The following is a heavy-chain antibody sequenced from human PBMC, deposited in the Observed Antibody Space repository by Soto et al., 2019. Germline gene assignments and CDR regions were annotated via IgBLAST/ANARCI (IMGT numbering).Heavy chain of an antibody. D-gene: IGHD5-12*01. CDR2: ISYDGSNK. J-gene: IGHJ4*02. Sequence: QVQLVESGGGVVQPGRSLRLSCAASGFTFSSYAMHWVRQAPGKGLEWVAVISYDGSNKYYADSVKGRFTISRDNSKNTLYLQMNSLRAEDTAVYYCASDSYGGYDPSFDYWCQGTLVTVSS. CDR1: GFTFSSYA. V-gene: IGHV3-30-3*01. CDR3: ASDSYGGYDPSFDY.